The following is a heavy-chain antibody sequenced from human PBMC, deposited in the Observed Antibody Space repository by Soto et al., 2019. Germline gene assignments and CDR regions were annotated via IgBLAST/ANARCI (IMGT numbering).Heavy chain of an antibody. Sequence: PSETLSLTCTVSDGSISSSTSYWGWIRQPPGKPLEWIGNIYYSGTTYYNPSLKSRVTISVDTSKNQLSLNLKSVTAADTAVYYCARMTHSSFSCYYFDYWGQGALVTVSS. V-gene: IGHV4-39*01. CDR3: ARMTHSSFSCYYFDY. CDR1: DGSISSSTSY. CDR2: IYYSGTT. D-gene: IGHD2-21*01. J-gene: IGHJ4*02.